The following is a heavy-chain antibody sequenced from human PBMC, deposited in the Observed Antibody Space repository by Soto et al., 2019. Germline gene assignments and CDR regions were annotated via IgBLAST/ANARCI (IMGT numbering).Heavy chain of an antibody. CDR1: GYSFTSYW. CDR2: IYPGDSDT. CDR3: ARQGVVYSSGWAFDY. D-gene: IGHD6-19*01. J-gene: IGHJ4*02. Sequence: GESLKISCKGSGYSFTSYWISWVRQMPGKGLEWMGIIYPGDSDTRYSPSFQGQVTISADKSISTAYLQWSSLKASDTAMYYCARQGVVYSSGWAFDYWGQGTLVTVSS. V-gene: IGHV5-51*01.